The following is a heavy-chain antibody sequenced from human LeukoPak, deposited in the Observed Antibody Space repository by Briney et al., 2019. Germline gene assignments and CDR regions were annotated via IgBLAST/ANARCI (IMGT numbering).Heavy chain of an antibody. CDR3: ARADCSSSTCYLRRSWFDP. D-gene: IGHD2-2*01. J-gene: IGHJ5*02. Sequence: PGGSLRLSCAASGFTLSNYDMNWVRQAPGKGLEWVSSICIVSRYIYYKDSVRGRFTISRDDAKNSLYLEMNSLRAEDTAVYYCARADCSSSTCYLRRSWFDPWGQGTLVTVSS. V-gene: IGHV3-21*01. CDR1: GFTLSNYD. CDR2: ICIVSRYI.